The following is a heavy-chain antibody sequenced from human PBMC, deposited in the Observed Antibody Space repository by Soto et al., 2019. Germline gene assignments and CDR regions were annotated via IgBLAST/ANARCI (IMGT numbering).Heavy chain of an antibody. Sequence: QVQLVESGGGVVQPGRSLRLSCAASGFTFSSYAMHWVRQAPGKGLEWVAVISYDGSNKYYADSVKGRFTISRDNSKNXLYVQMNSRRAEDTAVYYCARESEQWMNNRAEYFQHWGQGTLVTVSS. CDR2: ISYDGSNK. V-gene: IGHV3-30-3*01. D-gene: IGHD6-19*01. CDR3: ARESEQWMNNRAEYFQH. CDR1: GFTFSSYA. J-gene: IGHJ1*01.